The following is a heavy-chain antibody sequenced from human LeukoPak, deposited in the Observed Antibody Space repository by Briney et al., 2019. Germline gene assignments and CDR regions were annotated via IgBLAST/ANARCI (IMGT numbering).Heavy chain of an antibody. CDR2: IYYSGST. D-gene: IGHD1-26*01. CDR3: ARDGKLVGAIRSDAFDI. Sequence: SQTLSLTCTVSGGSISSGDYYWSWIRQPPGKGLEWLGYIYYSGSTYYNPSLKSRVTISVDTSKNQFSLKLSSVTAADTVVYYCARDGKLVGAIRSDAFDIWGQGTMVTVSS. J-gene: IGHJ3*02. CDR1: GGSISSGDYY. V-gene: IGHV4-30-4*08.